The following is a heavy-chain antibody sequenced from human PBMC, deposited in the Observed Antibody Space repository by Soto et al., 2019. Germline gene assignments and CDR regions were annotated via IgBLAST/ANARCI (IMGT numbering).Heavy chain of an antibody. CDR2: ISGSGGST. Sequence: GGSLRLSCAASGFTFSNYAMSWVRQAPGKGLEWVSAISGSGGSTYYADSVKGRFTISRDNSKNTLYLQMNSLRAEDTALYYWARARERDFLPGPLGYGGQGTLSTVS. CDR1: GFTFSNYA. CDR3: ARARERDFLPGPLGY. D-gene: IGHD3-9*01. V-gene: IGHV3-23*01. J-gene: IGHJ4*02.